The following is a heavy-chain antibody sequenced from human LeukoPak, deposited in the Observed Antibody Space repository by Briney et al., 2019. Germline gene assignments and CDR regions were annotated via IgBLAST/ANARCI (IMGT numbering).Heavy chain of an antibody. CDR2: ISTYNGNT. CDR1: GYTFTNYG. CDR3: AIARGYYMDV. J-gene: IGHJ6*03. V-gene: IGHV1-18*01. Sequence: ASVKVSCKASGYTFTNYGISWVRQAPGQGLEWMGWISTYNGNTNYAQKLQGRVTMTRDMSTSTVYMELSSLRSEDTAVYYCAIARGYYMDVWGKGTTVTVSS.